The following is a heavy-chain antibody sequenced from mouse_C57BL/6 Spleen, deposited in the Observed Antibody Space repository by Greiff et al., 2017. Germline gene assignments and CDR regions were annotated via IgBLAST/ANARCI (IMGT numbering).Heavy chain of an antibody. D-gene: IGHD2-3*01. Sequence: QVQLQQSGPELVKPGASVKLSCKASGYTFTSYDINWVKQRPGPGLEWIGWIYPRDGSTKYNETFKGKATLTVDTSSSTAYMELHSLTSEDAAVYFCARSGDGYFDYWGQGTTLTVSS. CDR1: GYTFTSYD. J-gene: IGHJ2*01. CDR3: ARSGDGYFDY. CDR2: IYPRDGST. V-gene: IGHV1-85*01.